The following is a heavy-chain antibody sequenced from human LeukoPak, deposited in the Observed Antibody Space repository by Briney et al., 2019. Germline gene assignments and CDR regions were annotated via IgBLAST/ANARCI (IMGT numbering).Heavy chain of an antibody. V-gene: IGHV4-39*01. CDR3: ARQHYYYYYMDV. CDR1: GGSISSSSYY. Sequence: PSETLSLTCTVSGGSISSSSYYWGWIRQPPGKGLEWIGSIYYSGSTYYSPSLKSRVTISVDTSKNQFSLKLSSVTAADTAVYYCARQHYYYYYMDVWGKGTTVTISS. J-gene: IGHJ6*03. CDR2: IYYSGST.